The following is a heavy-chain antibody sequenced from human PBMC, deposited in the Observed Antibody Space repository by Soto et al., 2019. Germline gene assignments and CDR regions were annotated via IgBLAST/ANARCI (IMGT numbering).Heavy chain of an antibody. V-gene: IGHV3-33*01. CDR1: GFTFSSYG. Sequence: GGSLRLSCAASGFTFSSYGMHWVRQAPGKGLEWVAVIWYDGSNKYYADSVKGRFTISRDNSKNTLYLQMNSLRAEDTAVYYCARARYFDWLLEGANFDYWGQGTLVTVSS. D-gene: IGHD3-9*01. J-gene: IGHJ4*02. CDR3: ARARYFDWLLEGANFDY. CDR2: IWYDGSNK.